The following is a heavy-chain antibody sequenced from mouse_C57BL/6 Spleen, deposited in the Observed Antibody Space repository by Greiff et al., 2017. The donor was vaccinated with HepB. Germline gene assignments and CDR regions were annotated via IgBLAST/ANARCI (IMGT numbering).Heavy chain of an antibody. CDR2: ISGGGGNT. Sequence: VKLVESGGGLVKPGGSLKLSCAASGFTFSSYTMSWVRQTPEKRLEWVATISGGGGNTYYPDSVKGRFTISRDNAKNTLYLQMSSLRSEDTALYYCARRGYGNYPSFDYWGQGTTLTVSS. CDR1: GFTFSSYT. D-gene: IGHD2-1*01. V-gene: IGHV5-9*01. CDR3: ARRGYGNYPSFDY. J-gene: IGHJ2*01.